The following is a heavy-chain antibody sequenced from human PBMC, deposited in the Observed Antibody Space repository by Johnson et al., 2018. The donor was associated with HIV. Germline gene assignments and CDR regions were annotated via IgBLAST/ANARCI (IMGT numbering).Heavy chain of an antibody. CDR2: IRSRGSSI. CDR3: ARAGDYDAFDI. J-gene: IGHJ3*02. Sequence: VQLVESGGGVVQPGRSLRLSCAASGFTFSSYAMHWVRQAPGKGLEWGSYIRSRGSSIYYADSVTGRFTISRDNAKNSLYLQMNSLRTEDTAMYYCARAGDYDAFDIWGQGTMVTVSS. V-gene: IGHV3-48*04. D-gene: IGHD3-16*01. CDR1: GFTFSSYA.